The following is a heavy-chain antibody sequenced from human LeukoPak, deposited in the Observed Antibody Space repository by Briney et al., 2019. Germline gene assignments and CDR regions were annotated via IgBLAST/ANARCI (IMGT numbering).Heavy chain of an antibody. CDR1: GFTVSSNY. J-gene: IGHJ4*02. V-gene: IGHV3-66*01. CDR3: VKGDRSRWYYFDY. D-gene: IGHD6-13*01. Sequence: PGGSLRLSCAASGFTVSSNYMSWVRQAPGKGLEWVSVIYSGGTTYYADSVKGRFTISRDNSKNTLYLQMSSLRAEDTAVYYCVKGDRSRWYYFDYWSQGTLVTVSS. CDR2: IYSGGTT.